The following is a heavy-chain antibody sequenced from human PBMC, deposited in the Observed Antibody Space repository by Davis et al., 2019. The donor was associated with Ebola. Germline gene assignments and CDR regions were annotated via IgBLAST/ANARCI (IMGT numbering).Heavy chain of an antibody. Sequence: QTLSPTCAISGDSVPSGGWNWIRQFPSRGLEWLGRTYYSSSKWYNDYAVSVKSRITINPETSKNQFYLQLNSVTPEDTALYYCARGWLRGGMDVWGEGTTVTV. CDR1: GDSVPSGG. V-gene: IGHV6-1*01. CDR3: ARGWLRGGMDV. CDR2: TYYSSSKWYN. D-gene: IGHD5-18*01. J-gene: IGHJ6*02.